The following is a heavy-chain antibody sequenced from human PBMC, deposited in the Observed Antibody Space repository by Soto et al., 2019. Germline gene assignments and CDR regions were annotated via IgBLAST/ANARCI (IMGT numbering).Heavy chain of an antibody. V-gene: IGHV3-21*01. J-gene: IGHJ5*01. CDR3: ARDGMLVATEA. CDR1: GFTFSIHS. CDR2: MSSRRSYI. D-gene: IGHD2-15*01. Sequence: GGSLRLSCVSSGFTFSIHSMNWVRQAPGKGLEWISSMSSRRSYIYYADSVKGRFTISRDNAKNSLYLQMNSLRAEDTAMYYCARDGMLVATEAWGHGTLVTVSS.